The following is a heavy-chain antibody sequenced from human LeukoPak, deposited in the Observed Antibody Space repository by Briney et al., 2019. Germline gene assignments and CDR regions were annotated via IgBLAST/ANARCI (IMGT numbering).Heavy chain of an antibody. Sequence: PGGSLRLSCAASGFTFSSYAMTWVRQAPGKGLEWVSAISHSGGSTYYADSVKGRFTISRDNSKNTLYLRMNSLRAGDTAIYYCAKATIEQWLVKVDSFDSWGQGTLVTVSS. CDR3: AKATIEQWLVKVDSFDS. J-gene: IGHJ4*02. V-gene: IGHV3-23*01. CDR2: ISHSGGST. CDR1: GFTFSSYA. D-gene: IGHD6-19*01.